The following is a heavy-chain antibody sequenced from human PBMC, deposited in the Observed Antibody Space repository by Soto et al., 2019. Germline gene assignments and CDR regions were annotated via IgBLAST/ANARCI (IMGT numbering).Heavy chain of an antibody. CDR1: GFTFSSYA. Sequence: PGGSLRLSCAASGFTFSSYAMSWVRQAPGKGLEWVSAISGSGGSTYYADSVKGRFTISRDNSKNTLYLQMNSLRAEDTAVYYCAKDGIPIFYSDYAQIDYWGQGTLVTVSS. D-gene: IGHD4-17*01. CDR3: AKDGIPIFYSDYAQIDY. J-gene: IGHJ4*02. V-gene: IGHV3-23*01. CDR2: ISGSGGST.